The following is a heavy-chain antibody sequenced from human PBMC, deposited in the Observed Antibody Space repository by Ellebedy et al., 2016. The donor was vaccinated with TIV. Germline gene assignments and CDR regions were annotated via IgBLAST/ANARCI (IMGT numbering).Heavy chain of an antibody. J-gene: IGHJ3*02. CDR3: AKDHISFNQLYDAFDI. D-gene: IGHD2-2*02. CDR1: GFPFNTYA. Sequence: GESLKISCVGSGFPFNTYAMSWVRQAPGKGLEWVSTVVGGVEQFYGDSVKGRFTISRDDSKSKMYLHMNNLKVEDTAVYYCAKDHISFNQLYDAFDIWGQGTLVTVSS. V-gene: IGHV3-23*01. CDR2: VVGGVEQ.